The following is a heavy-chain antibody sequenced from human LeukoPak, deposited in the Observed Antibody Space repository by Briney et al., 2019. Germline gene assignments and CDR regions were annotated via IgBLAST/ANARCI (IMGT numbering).Heavy chain of an antibody. CDR3: ARGAYCSGGSCSLDWFDP. CDR2: IYYSEST. J-gene: IGHJ5*02. D-gene: IGHD2-15*01. Sequence: SETLSLTCTVSGGSISSYYWSWIRQPPGKGLEWIGYIYYSESTNYNPSLKSRVTISVDTSKNQFSLKLSSVTAADTAVYYCARGAYCSGGSCSLDWFDPWGQGTLVTVSS. V-gene: IGHV4-59*01. CDR1: GGSISSYY.